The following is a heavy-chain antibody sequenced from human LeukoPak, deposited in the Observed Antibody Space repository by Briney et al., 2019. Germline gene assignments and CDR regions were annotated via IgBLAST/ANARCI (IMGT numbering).Heavy chain of an antibody. CDR1: GFTFSSYW. D-gene: IGHD2-2*01. CDR3: AIALPPSISTPWK. Sequence: GGSLRLSCAASGFTFSSYWIHWVRQAPGKGLMWVAHISSDGRSTSHADSVKGPFTIARDNAKNTLYLQMNSLRAEDSAVYYCAIALPPSISTPWKWGQGTPVTVSS. CDR2: ISSDGRST. J-gene: IGHJ4*02. V-gene: IGHV3-74*01.